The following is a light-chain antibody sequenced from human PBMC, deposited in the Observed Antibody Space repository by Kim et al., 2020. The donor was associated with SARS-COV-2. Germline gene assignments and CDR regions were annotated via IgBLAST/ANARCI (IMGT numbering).Light chain of an antibody. Sequence: SVTISCTGSSSSIGAGHDVHWYQQLPGAAPNLLLYDNTNRPSGIADRFSGSKSGTSASLAITGLQAEDEADYYCQTYDSSLSGSLFGGGTKVTVL. V-gene: IGLV1-40*01. J-gene: IGLJ3*02. CDR3: QTYDSSLSGSL. CDR1: SSSIGAGHD. CDR2: DNT.